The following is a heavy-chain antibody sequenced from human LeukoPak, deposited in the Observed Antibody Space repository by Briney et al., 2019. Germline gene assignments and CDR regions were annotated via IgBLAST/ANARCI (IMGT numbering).Heavy chain of an antibody. CDR1: GGSISSGDYY. D-gene: IGHD5-18*01. CDR3: ARDLGTAISFDY. V-gene: IGHV4-30-4*08. CDR2: IYYSGST. Sequence: SQTLSLTCTVSGGSISSGDYYWSWIRQPPGKGLEWIGYIYYSGSTYYNPSLKSRVTISVDTSKNQFSLKLSSVTAADTAVYYCARDLGTAISFDYWGQGTLDTVSS. J-gene: IGHJ4*02.